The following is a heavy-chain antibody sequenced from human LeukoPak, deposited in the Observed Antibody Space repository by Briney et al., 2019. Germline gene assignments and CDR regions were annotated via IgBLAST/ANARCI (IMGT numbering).Heavy chain of an antibody. CDR1: GFTVSSSY. D-gene: IGHD1/OR15-1a*01. Sequence: GGSLRLSCAATGFTVSSSYMSWVRQAPGKGLEWVSVVYSGGKTYYADSVKGRFTVSRDNSKNTLYLQMNSLRVEDTAVYYCARGGYNWDTDAGWFDPWGLGTLVTVSS. CDR3: ARGGYNWDTDAGWFDP. CDR2: VYSGGKT. J-gene: IGHJ5*02. V-gene: IGHV3-53*01.